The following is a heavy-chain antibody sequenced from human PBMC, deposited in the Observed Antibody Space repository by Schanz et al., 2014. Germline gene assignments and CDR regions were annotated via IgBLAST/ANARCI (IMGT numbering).Heavy chain of an antibody. CDR3: AASSGWHPSTDY. CDR2: ISSSSSTI. CDR1: GFSFSRYS. D-gene: IGHD6-19*01. J-gene: IGHJ4*02. V-gene: IGHV3-48*01. Sequence: EVHLVESGGGLVQPGGSLRLSCAVSGFSFSRYSMNWVRQAPGKGLEWISYISSSSSTIYHADSVKGRFTISRDNAKNSVYLQMNSLRVEDTAVYYCAASSGWHPSTDYWGQGTLVTVSS.